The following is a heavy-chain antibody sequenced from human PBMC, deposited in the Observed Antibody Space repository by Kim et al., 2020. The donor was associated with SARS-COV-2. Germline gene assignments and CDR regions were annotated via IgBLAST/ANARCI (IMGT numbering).Heavy chain of an antibody. CDR3: AKDHNYYVSGRFYNADFDY. CDR1: GFTFNTYA. J-gene: IGHJ4*02. CDR2: ISFDGGDT. V-gene: IGHV3-30*04. D-gene: IGHD3-10*01. Sequence: GGSLRLSCAASGFTFNTYAMHWVRQAPGKGLEWVAVISFDGGDTFYAESLRGRATISRDNSRNTLSLELTSLSADDTAVYFCAKDHNYYVSGRFYNADFDYWGQGTLVAVSS.